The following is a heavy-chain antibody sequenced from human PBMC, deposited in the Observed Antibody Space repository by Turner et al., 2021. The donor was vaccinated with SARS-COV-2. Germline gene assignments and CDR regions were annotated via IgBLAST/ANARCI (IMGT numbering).Heavy chain of an antibody. V-gene: IGHV3-30-3*01. J-gene: IGHJ4*02. CDR3: ARDLSGSYTYFDY. D-gene: IGHD1-26*01. CDR2: ISYDGSNK. CDR1: RFTFSSYA. Sequence: QVQLVESGGGVVQPGRSLRLSCAASRFTFSSYAMPWVRQAPGKGLEWVAVISYDGSNKYYADSVKGRFTISRDNSKNTLYLQMNSLRAEDTAVYYCARDLSGSYTYFDYWGQGTLVTVSS.